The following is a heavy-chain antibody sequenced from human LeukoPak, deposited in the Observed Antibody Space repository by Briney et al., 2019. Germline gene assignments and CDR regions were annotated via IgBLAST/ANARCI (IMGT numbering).Heavy chain of an antibody. V-gene: IGHV3-48*03. J-gene: IGHJ4*02. CDR1: GFTFSSYE. CDR3: ARGLRFDSSGYYW. CDR2: ISSSGSTI. Sequence: GGSLRLSCAASGFTFSSYEMNWVRQAPGKGLEWVSYISSSGSTIYYADSVKGRFTISRDNAKNSLYLQMNSLRAEDTAVYYCARGLRFDSSGYYWWGQGTLVTVSS. D-gene: IGHD3-22*01.